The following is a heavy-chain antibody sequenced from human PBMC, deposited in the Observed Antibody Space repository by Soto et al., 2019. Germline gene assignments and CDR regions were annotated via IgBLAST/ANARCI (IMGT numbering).Heavy chain of an antibody. D-gene: IGHD3-22*01. CDR3: AILGKYYDSSGFGFDY. CDR1: GGTFSSYA. CDR2: IIPIFGTA. J-gene: IGHJ4*02. V-gene: IGHV1-69*01. Sequence: QVQLVQSGAEVKKPGSSVKVSYKASGGTFSSYAISWVRQAPGQGLEWMGGIIPIFGTANYAQKFQGRVTITADESTSTAYMELSSLRSEDTAVYYCAILGKYYDSSGFGFDYWGQGTLVTVSS.